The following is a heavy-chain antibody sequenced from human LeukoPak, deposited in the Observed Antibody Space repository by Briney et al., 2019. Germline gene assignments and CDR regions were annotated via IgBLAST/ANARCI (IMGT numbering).Heavy chain of an antibody. CDR3: AREGSYYGSGFVDY. CDR2: IIPILGIA. D-gene: IGHD3-10*01. Sequence: SVKVSCKASGGTFSSYAISWVRQAPGQGLEWMGRIIPILGIANYVQKFQGRVTITADKSTSTAYMELSSLRSEDTAVYYCAREGSYYGSGFVDYWGQGTLVTVSS. V-gene: IGHV1-69*04. CDR1: GGTFSSYA. J-gene: IGHJ4*02.